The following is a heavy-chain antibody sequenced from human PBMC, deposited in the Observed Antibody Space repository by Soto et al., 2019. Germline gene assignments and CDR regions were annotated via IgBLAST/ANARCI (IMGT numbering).Heavy chain of an antibody. D-gene: IGHD6-13*01. J-gene: IGHJ5*01. Sequence: SETLSLTCTVSGAFISCYYWSWIRQPAGKGLEWIGRIYTSGSTKYSPSLKSRATMSVDTSKKQFSLKLNSVTAADTAVYYCARESTVAGTDNWFDSWDQGTLVTVSS. V-gene: IGHV4-4*07. CDR3: ARESTVAGTDNWFDS. CDR1: GAFISCYY. CDR2: IYTSGST.